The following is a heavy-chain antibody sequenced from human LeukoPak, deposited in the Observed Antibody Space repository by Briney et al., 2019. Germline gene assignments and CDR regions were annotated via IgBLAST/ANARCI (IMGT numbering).Heavy chain of an antibody. CDR1: GGSISSGNYH. CDR2: MFYSVST. CDR3: ARHPTRGDVYDHLDY. V-gene: IGHV4-39*01. D-gene: IGHD5/OR15-5a*01. J-gene: IGHJ4*02. Sequence: SETLSLTCTVSGGSISSGNYHWAWMRHPPGKGPEWIGSMFYSVSTYYNPSLKSRVTISVDTSKNQFSLKVTSVTAADTAVYYCARHPTRGDVYDHLDYWGQGTLVTVSS.